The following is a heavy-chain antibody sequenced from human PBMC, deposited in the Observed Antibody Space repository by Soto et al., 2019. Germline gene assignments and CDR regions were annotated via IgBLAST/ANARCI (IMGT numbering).Heavy chain of an antibody. J-gene: IGHJ4*02. D-gene: IGHD3-10*01. CDR3: AREFAPGSPNYDY. Sequence: EVQLLESAGGFVQPGGSLRLSCAASGFTFSNYAMSWVRQAPGKGLEWVSTFTRFGNTYYADSVMGRFTISRDNSKNTLYLQMDSLRAEDTAVYYCAREFAPGSPNYDYWGLGTLVTVSS. CDR2: FTRFGNT. V-gene: IGHV3-23*01. CDR1: GFTFSNYA.